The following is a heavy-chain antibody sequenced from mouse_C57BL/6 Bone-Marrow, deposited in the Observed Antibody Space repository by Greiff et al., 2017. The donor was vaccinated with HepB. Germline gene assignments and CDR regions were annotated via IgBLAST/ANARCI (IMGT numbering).Heavy chain of an antibody. V-gene: IGHV1-19*01. Sequence: SGYTFTDYYMNWVKQSHGKSLEWIGVINPYNGGTSYNQKFKGKATLTVDKSSSTAYMELNSLTSEDSAVYYCARGKELGKGYWGQGTTLTVSS. CDR2: INPYNGGT. CDR3: ARGKELGKGY. CDR1: GYTFTDYY. J-gene: IGHJ2*01. D-gene: IGHD4-1*01.